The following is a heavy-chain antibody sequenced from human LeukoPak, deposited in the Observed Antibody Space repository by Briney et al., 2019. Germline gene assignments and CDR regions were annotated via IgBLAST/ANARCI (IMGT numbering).Heavy chain of an antibody. CDR1: GFTFSNSG. J-gene: IGHJ4*02. CDR2: ISSSSSTI. Sequence: GGSLRLSCAASGFTFSNSGMNWVRQAPGKGLEWVSYISSSSSTIYYADSVKGRFTISRDNSKNTLYLQMNSLRAEDTAVYYCARDYDYWGQGTLVTVSS. V-gene: IGHV3-48*01. CDR3: ARDYDY.